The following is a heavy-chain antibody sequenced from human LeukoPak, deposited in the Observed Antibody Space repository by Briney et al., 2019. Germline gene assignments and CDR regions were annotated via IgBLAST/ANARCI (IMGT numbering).Heavy chain of an antibody. CDR2: ISYDGSNK. CDR3: AKAGGSGWYPDFDY. V-gene: IGHV3-30*18. CDR1: GFTFSSYG. D-gene: IGHD6-19*01. J-gene: IGHJ4*02. Sequence: GRSLRLSCAASGFTFSSYGMHWVRQAPGKGLEWVAVISYDGSNKYYADSVKGRFTISRDNSKNTLYLQMHSLRAEDTAVYYCAKAGGSGWYPDFDYWGQGTLVTVSS.